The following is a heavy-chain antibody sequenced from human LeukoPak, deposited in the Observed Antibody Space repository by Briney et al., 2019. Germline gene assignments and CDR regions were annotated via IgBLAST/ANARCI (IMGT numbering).Heavy chain of an antibody. Sequence: GASVKVSCKASGYTSTGYYMHWVRQALGQGLEWMGWINPNSGGTNYAQKFQGRVTMTRDTSISTAYMELSRLRSDDTAVYYCARGEVRYYYGSGSPQDNDYWGQGTLVTVSS. CDR1: GYTSTGYY. D-gene: IGHD3-10*01. CDR3: ARGEVRYYYGSGSPQDNDY. CDR2: INPNSGGT. V-gene: IGHV1-2*02. J-gene: IGHJ4*02.